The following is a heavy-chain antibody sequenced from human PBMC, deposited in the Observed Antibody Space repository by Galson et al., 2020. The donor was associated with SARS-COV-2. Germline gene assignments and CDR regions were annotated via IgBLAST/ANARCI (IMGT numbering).Heavy chain of an antibody. CDR1: GGSISSFF. CDR2: MYHGGNT. V-gene: IGHV4-59*01. Sequence: ASETLSLTCPVSGGSISSFFWSWVRQPPGKGLEWVGYMYHGGNTRYNPSLKSRATISVDTSKNQFSLKLSSVTAADTAVYYCARVMCAGDCYPFDRWGQGILVTVSS. CDR3: ARVMCAGDCYPFDR. D-gene: IGHD2-21*02. J-gene: IGHJ5*02.